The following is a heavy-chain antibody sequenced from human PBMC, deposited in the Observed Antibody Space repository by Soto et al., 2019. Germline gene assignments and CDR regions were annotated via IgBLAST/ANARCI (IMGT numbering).Heavy chain of an antibody. D-gene: IGHD6-19*01. J-gene: IGHJ3*02. Sequence: ASVKVSCKASGYTFTGYYMHWVRQAPGQGLEWMGWINPNRGGTNYAQKFQGWVTMTRDTSISTAYMELSRLRSDDTAVYYCARGLYSRGWHAYDAFDIWGQGTMVTVSS. CDR3: ARGLYSRGWHAYDAFDI. CDR1: GYTFTGYY. V-gene: IGHV1-2*04. CDR2: INPNRGGT.